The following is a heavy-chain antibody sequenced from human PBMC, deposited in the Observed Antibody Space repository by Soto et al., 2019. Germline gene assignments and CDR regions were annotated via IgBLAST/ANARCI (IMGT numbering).Heavy chain of an antibody. Sequence: QVQLVESGGGVVQPGRSLRLSCAASGFTFSSYGMHWVRQAPGKGLEWVAVIWYDGSNKYYADSVKGRFTISRDNSKNTLYLQMNSLRAEDTAVYYCARDAVVVTGSGGESRWFAPWGQGTLVTVSS. CDR1: GFTFSSYG. CDR3: ARDAVVVTGSGGESRWFAP. J-gene: IGHJ5*02. V-gene: IGHV3-33*01. CDR2: IWYDGSNK. D-gene: IGHD2-21*02.